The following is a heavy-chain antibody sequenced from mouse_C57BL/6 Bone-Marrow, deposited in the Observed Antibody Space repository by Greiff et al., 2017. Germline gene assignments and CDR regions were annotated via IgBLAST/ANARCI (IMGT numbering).Heavy chain of an antibody. CDR1: GFSFHTYA. D-gene: IGHD1-1*01. Sequence: EVQLVESGGGLVQPKGSLKLSCAASGFSFHTYAMNWVRQAPGKGLEWVARIRSKSNNYATYYAVTGKARFTISRDDTASMLYLQINNLKPVDTAMYYCGRHVVYGSSYDWYFDVWGTGTTVTVSS. CDR2: IRSKSNNYAT. CDR3: GRHVVYGSSYDWYFDV. V-gene: IGHV10-1*01. J-gene: IGHJ1*03.